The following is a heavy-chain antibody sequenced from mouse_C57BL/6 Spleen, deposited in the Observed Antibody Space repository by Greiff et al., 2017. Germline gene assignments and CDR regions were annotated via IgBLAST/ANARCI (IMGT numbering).Heavy chain of an antibody. Sequence: QVQLQQSGAELVRPGSSVKLSCKASGYTFTSYWMDWVKQRPGQGLEWIGNIYPSDSETHYNQKFKDKATLTVDKSSSTAYMQLSSLTSEDSAVYYCARRYGNYYDYWGQGTTLTVSS. CDR3: ARRYGNYYDY. CDR2: IYPSDSET. V-gene: IGHV1-61*01. D-gene: IGHD2-1*01. J-gene: IGHJ2*01. CDR1: GYTFTSYW.